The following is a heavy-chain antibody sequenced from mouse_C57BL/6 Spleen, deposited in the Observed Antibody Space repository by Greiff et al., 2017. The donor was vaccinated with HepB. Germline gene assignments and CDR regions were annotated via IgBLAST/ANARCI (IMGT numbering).Heavy chain of an antibody. D-gene: IGHD1-1*01. CDR2: INPSNGGT. Sequence: QVHVKQPGTELVKPGASVKLSCKASGYTFTSYWMHWVKQRPGQGLEWIGNINPSNGGTNYNEKFKSKATLTVDKSSSTAYMQLSSLTSEDSAVYYCASSYYYGSSQFAYWGQGTLVTVSA. V-gene: IGHV1-53*01. CDR1: GYTFTSYW. CDR3: ASSYYYGSSQFAY. J-gene: IGHJ3*01.